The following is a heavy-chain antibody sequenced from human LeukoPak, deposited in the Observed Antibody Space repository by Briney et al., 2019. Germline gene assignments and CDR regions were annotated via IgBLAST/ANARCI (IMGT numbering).Heavy chain of an antibody. CDR1: GGSFSGYY. CDR3: ARKRVDFWSGYSRLLDY. V-gene: IGHV4-34*01. D-gene: IGHD3-3*01. J-gene: IGHJ4*02. CDR2: INHSGST. Sequence: SETLSLTCAVYGGSFSGYYWSWIRQPPGKGLEWIGEINHSGSTNYNPPLKSRVTISVDTSKNQFSLKLSSVTAADTAVYYCARKRVDFWSGYSRLLDYWGQGTLVTVSS.